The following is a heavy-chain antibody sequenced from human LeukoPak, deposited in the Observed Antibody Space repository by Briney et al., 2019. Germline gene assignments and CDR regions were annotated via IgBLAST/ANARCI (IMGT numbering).Heavy chain of an antibody. CDR3: ARVHVGYYFGSGGINCLDP. CDR1: GGSISSYY. J-gene: IGHJ5*02. Sequence: SETLSLNCTVSGGSISSYYWSWIRQPPGKGLEWIGYIYYSGSTNYNPSLKSRVTISVDTSKNQFSLKLSSVTAADTAVYYCARVHVGYYFGSGGINCLDPWGQGTLVTVSS. V-gene: IGHV4-59*01. CDR2: IYYSGST. D-gene: IGHD3-22*01.